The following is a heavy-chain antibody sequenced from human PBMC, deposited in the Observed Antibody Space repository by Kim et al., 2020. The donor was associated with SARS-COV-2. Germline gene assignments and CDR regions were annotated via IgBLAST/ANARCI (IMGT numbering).Heavy chain of an antibody. J-gene: IGHJ4*02. CDR3: AWDIWFFDY. V-gene: IGHV6-1*01. CDR1: GDSVSSNSAS. Sequence: SQTLSLTCAISGDSVSSNSASWNWIRQSPSRGLEWLGRTYYRSEWYYDYAVSLKGRIIIKPHTSKNQFSLQLNSVTPEDSAVYHCAWDIWFFDYWGQGSL. CDR2: TYYRSEWYY. D-gene: IGHD3-9*01.